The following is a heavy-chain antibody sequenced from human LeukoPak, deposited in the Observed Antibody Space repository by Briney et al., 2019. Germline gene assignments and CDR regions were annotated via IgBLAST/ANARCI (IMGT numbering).Heavy chain of an antibody. CDR2: IIPIFGTA. CDR3: ARVDRRAPLDGCWFDP. Sequence: SVKVSCKASGGTFSSYAISWVRQAPGQGREWMGGIIPIFGTANYAQKFQGRVTITADESTSTAYMELSSLRSEDTAVYYCARVDRRAPLDGCWFDPWGQGTLVTVSS. J-gene: IGHJ5*02. V-gene: IGHV1-69*01. CDR1: GGTFSSYA. D-gene: IGHD1-1*01.